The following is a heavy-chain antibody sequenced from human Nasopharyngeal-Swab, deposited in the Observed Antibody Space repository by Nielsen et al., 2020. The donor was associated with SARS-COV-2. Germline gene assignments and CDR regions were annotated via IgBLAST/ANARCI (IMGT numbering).Heavy chain of an antibody. CDR2: IWYDGSNK. CDR3: ARVQNYCSGGSCSTLDAFDI. V-gene: IGHV3-33*01. J-gene: IGHJ3*02. Sequence: VCQAPGKGLEWVAVIWYDGSNKYYADSVKGRFTISRDNSKNTLYLQMNSLRAEDTAVYYCARVQNYCSGGSCSTLDAFDIWGQGTMVTVSS. D-gene: IGHD2-15*01.